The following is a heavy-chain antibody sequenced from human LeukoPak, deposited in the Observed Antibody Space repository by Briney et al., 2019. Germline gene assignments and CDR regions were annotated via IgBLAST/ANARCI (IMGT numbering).Heavy chain of an antibody. CDR1: GFTFTSYS. J-gene: IGHJ3*02. CDR2: ISSSSTYI. V-gene: IGHV3-21*01. Sequence: GGSLRLSCAASGFTFTSYSMNWVRQAPGRGLEWVSSISSSSTYIYYADSVKGRFTISRDNSKNTLYLQMNSLRAEDTAVYYCARVNRGDAFDIWGQGTLVTVSS. CDR3: ARVNRGDAFDI. D-gene: IGHD3-16*02.